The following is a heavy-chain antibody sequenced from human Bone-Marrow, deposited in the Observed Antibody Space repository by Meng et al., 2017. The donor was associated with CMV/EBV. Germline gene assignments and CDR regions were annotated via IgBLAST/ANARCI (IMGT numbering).Heavy chain of an antibody. CDR3: AKDCNDSGGCYYYGMDV. Sequence: GESLKISCAASGFTFSSYWMHWVRQAPGKGLVWVSRINSDGSSTSYADSVKGRFTISRDNAKNTLYLQMNSLRAEDTAVYYCAKDCNDSGGCYYYGMDVWGQGTTVTVSS. CDR2: INSDGSST. D-gene: IGHD2/OR15-2a*01. J-gene: IGHJ6*02. V-gene: IGHV3-74*01. CDR1: GFTFSSYW.